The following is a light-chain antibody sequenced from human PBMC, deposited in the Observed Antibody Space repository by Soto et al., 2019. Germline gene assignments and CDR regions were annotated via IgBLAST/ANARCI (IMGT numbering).Light chain of an antibody. Sequence: EIVLTQSPATLSLSPGERATLSCRASQSVSSYLAWYQQKPGQAPRLLIYDASNRATGIPARFSGSGSGTDFTLTISSLEPEDFAVYYCQQRSNWPPKLTFGGGTKVEVK. CDR3: QQRSNWPPKLT. V-gene: IGKV3-11*01. CDR2: DAS. J-gene: IGKJ4*01. CDR1: QSVSSY.